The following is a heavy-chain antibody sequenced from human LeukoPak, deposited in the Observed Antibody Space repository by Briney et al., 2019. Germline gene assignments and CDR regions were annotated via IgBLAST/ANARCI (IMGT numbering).Heavy chain of an antibody. V-gene: IGHV3-30*02. J-gene: IGHJ4*02. Sequence: GGSLRRSCAAAGFTFNSYAMSWVRQAPGKGLEWVAFLRYDGRTTYFADSVKGRFTISRDNCKNTLDLQMNSLRAEDTAVYYCAKDLSPTRPIDSWGQGTLVTVSS. D-gene: IGHD2/OR15-2a*01. CDR2: LRYDGRTT. CDR3: AKDLSPTRPIDS. CDR1: GFTFNSYA.